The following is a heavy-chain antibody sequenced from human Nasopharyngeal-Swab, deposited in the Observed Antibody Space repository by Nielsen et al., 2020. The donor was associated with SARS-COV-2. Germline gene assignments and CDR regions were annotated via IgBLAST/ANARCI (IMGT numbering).Heavy chain of an antibody. CDR3: ARGLVVPAAMRDYYYYYGMDV. CDR1: GGSISSYY. D-gene: IGHD2-2*01. J-gene: IGHJ6*02. Sequence: SETLSLTCTVSGGSISSYYWSWIRQPPGKGLEWIGYIYYSGSTNYNPSLKSRVTISVDTSKNQFSLKLSSVTAADTAVYYCARGLVVPAAMRDYYYYYGMDVWGQGTTVTVSS. V-gene: IGHV4-59*01. CDR2: IYYSGST.